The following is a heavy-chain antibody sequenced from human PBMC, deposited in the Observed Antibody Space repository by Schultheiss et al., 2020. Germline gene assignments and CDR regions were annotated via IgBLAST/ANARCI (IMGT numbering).Heavy chain of an antibody. CDR1: GFTFSNAW. D-gene: IGHD2-21*02. V-gene: IGHV3-15*01. CDR2: IKSKTDGGTT. CDR3: TTIPPAYCGGDCPVGDY. J-gene: IGHJ4*02. Sequence: GGSLRLSCAASGFTFSNAWMSWVRQAPGKGLEWVGRIKSKTDGGTTDYAAPVKGRFTISRDDSKNTLYLQLNSLITEDTAVYYCTTIPPAYCGGDCPVGDYWGQGTLVTVSS.